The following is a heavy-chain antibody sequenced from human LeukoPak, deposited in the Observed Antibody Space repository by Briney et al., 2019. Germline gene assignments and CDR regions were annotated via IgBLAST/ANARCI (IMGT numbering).Heavy chain of an antibody. Sequence: ASVKVSCKASGYTFTSYYMHWVRQAPGQGLEWMGIINPSGGSTSYAQKFQGRVTMTRDTSISTAYMELSRLRSDDTAVYYCVLTYYDILTGYLIPFDYWGQGTLVTVSS. D-gene: IGHD3-9*01. V-gene: IGHV1-46*01. CDR2: INPSGGST. CDR3: VLTYYDILTGYLIPFDY. J-gene: IGHJ4*02. CDR1: GYTFTSYY.